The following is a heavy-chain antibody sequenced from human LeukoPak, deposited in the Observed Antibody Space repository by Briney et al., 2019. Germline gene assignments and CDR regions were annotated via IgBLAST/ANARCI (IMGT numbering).Heavy chain of an antibody. J-gene: IGHJ4*02. CDR1: GDSVSSNSAA. CDR2: TYYRSKWYN. D-gene: IGHD2-15*01. CDR3: ARASAYCSGGSCYHFDY. Sequence: SPTLSLTCAISGDSVSSNSAAWNWLRQSPSRGLEWLGRTYYRSKWYNDYAVSVKSRITINPDTSKNQFSLQLNSVTPEDTAVYYCARASAYCSGGSCYHFDYWGQGTLVTVSS. V-gene: IGHV6-1*01.